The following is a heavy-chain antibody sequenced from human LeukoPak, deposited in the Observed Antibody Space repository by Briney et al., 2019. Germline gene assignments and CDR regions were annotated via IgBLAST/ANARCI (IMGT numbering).Heavy chain of an antibody. D-gene: IGHD1-26*01. CDR2: IWFDGGNK. J-gene: IGHJ6*01. V-gene: IGHV3-33*01. CDR3: ARDLGATARGMDV. Sequence: PGRSLRLSCVASGFTFSNYGMHWVRQAPGKGLECLAVIWFDGGNKYYGDSVKGRFTISRDKFKNTLYLQMNSLRAEDTAVYYCARDLGATARGMDVWGQGTTVTVSS. CDR1: GFTFSNYG.